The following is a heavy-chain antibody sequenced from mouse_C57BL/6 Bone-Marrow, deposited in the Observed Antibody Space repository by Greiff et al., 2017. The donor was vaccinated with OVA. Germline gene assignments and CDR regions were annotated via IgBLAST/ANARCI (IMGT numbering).Heavy chain of an antibody. CDR2: ISSGSSTI. CDR1: GFTFSDYG. D-gene: IGHD4-1*01. Sequence: EVMLVESGGGLVKPGGSLKLSCATSGFTFSDYGMHWVRQAPEKGLEWVAYISSGSSTIYYADTVKGRFTISRDNAKNTLFLQMTSLRSEDTAMYYCARHWEEGYYVDYWGQGTTLTVSS. V-gene: IGHV5-17*01. J-gene: IGHJ2*01. CDR3: ARHWEEGYYVDY.